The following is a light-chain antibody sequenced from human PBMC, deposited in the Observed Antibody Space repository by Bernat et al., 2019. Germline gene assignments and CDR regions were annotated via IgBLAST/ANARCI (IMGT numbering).Light chain of an antibody. V-gene: IGLV1-40*01. J-gene: IGLJ3*02. CDR3: QSYDSSLRAWV. CDR2: GNS. CDR1: SSNIGAGYD. Sequence: QSVLTQPPSVSGAPGQRVTISCTGSSSNIGAGYDVHWYQQLPGIAPKLLIYGNSNRPSGVPDRFPGSKSGTSASLAITGLQAEDEADYYCQSYDSSLRAWVFGGGTKLTVL.